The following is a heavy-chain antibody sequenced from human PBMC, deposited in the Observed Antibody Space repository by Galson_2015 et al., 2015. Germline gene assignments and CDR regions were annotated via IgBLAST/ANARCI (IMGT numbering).Heavy chain of an antibody. CDR2: ISGSGGST. J-gene: IGHJ4*02. CDR1: GFTFSSYA. Sequence: SLRLSCAASGFTFSSYAMSWVRQAPGKGLEWASAISGSGGSTYYADSVKGRFTISRDNSKNTLYLQMNSLRAEDAAVYYCAKTRASTGTTLSFDYWGQGTLVTVSS. CDR3: AKTRASTGTTLSFDY. V-gene: IGHV3-23*01. D-gene: IGHD1-7*01.